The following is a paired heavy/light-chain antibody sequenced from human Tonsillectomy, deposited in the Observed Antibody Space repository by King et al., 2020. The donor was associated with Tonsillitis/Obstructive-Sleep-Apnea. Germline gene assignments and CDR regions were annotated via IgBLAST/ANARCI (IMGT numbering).Light chain of an antibody. CDR3: QQSYSTPRT. CDR1: QSISRF. CDR2: AAS. V-gene: IGKV1-39*01. Sequence: DIQMTQSPSSLSASVGDRVTITCRASQSISRFLNWYQQKPGSAPKLLIYAASSLQNGVPSRFSGSGSGTDFTLTISSLQPEDFATYYCQQSYSTPRTFGLGTKVEIK. J-gene: IGKJ1*01.
Heavy chain of an antibody. J-gene: IGHJ4*02. D-gene: IGHD3-16*01. CDR1: GGSFSGYY. CDR3: ARGYYEYMGVLFDY. CDR2: INDSGII. V-gene: IGHV4-34*01. Sequence: QVQLQQWGAGLLKPSETLSLTCAVYGGSFSGYYWSWIRQPPGKGLEWIGDINDSGIINYNPSLKSRVTISVDTSKNQFSLKLRSVTAADTAVYYCARGYYEYMGVLFDYWGQGTLVTVSS.